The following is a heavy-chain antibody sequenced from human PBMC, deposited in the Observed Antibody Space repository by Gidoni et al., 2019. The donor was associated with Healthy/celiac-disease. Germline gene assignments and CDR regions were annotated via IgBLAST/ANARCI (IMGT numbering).Heavy chain of an antibody. Sequence: QITLKESGPTLVKPTQTLTLTCTFSGFSLSTSGVGVGWIRQPPGKALEWLALIYWDDDKRYSPSLKSRLTITKDTSKNQVVLTMTNMDPVDTATYYCAHSLGRYDILTGPYYYYGMDVWGQGTTVTVSS. V-gene: IGHV2-5*02. D-gene: IGHD3-9*01. CDR2: IYWDDDK. J-gene: IGHJ6*02. CDR3: AHSLGRYDILTGPYYYYGMDV. CDR1: GFSLSTSGVG.